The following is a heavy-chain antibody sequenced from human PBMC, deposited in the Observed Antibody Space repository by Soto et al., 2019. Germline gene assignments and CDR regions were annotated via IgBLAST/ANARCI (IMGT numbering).Heavy chain of an antibody. Sequence: QVQLVQSGAEVKKPGASVRISCRTSGYTFTSYAITWLRHAPGQRLEWMGWINGGNGDTKYSQKFQDRLSITRDTSATTVSLGLSSLTSEDTAIYYCARGPLSLYSADFRWGQGTLVTGSS. J-gene: IGHJ4*02. CDR2: INGGNGDT. V-gene: IGHV1-3*01. CDR1: GYTFTSYA. CDR3: ARGPLSLYSADFR. D-gene: IGHD1-26*01.